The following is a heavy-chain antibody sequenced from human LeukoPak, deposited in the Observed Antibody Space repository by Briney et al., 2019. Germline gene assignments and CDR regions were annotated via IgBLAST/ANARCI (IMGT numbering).Heavy chain of an antibody. Sequence: SVTVSCKPSVFTFTDSAAQGLRQSRRQGREWIGWIVVDSGNTNYAQKMQERATITRDMSTSTAYTELSSLGYEDTAVYYCAAESFFTVWGQGTLVTVSS. CDR2: IVVDSGNT. CDR3: AAESFFTV. CDR1: VFTFTDSA. D-gene: IGHD3-16*02. J-gene: IGHJ4*02. V-gene: IGHV1-58*01.